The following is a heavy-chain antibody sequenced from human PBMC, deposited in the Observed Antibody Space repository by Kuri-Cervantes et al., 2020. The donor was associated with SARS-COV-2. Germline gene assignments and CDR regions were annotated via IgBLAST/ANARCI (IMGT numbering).Heavy chain of an antibody. Sequence: KVSCKGSGYSFTSYWIGWVRQMPGKGLEWMGIIYPGDSDTRYSPSFQGQATISAGKSISAAYLQWRSLKASDTAMYYCARRRDFWSGSPFDYWGQGTLVTVSS. CDR1: GYSFTSYW. CDR3: ARRRDFWSGSPFDY. D-gene: IGHD3-3*01. CDR2: IYPGDSDT. J-gene: IGHJ4*02. V-gene: IGHV5-51*01.